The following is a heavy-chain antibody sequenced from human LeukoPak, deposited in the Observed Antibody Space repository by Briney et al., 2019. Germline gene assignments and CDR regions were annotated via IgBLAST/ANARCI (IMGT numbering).Heavy chain of an antibody. J-gene: IGHJ4*02. CDR1: GFTFSDYY. CDR2: ISSSGSTI. Sequence: GGSLRLSCAASGFTFSDYYMSWIRQAPGKGLEWVSYISSSGSTIYYADSVKGRFTISRDNAKNSLYLQMNSLRAEDTAVYYCASSHCSGGSCYSEHTNFDYWGQGTLVTVSS. V-gene: IGHV3-11*04. D-gene: IGHD2-15*01. CDR3: ASSHCSGGSCYSEHTNFDY.